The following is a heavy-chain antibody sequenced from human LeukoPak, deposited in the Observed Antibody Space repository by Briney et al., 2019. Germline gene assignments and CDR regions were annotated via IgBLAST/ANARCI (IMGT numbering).Heavy chain of an antibody. CDR1: GFTVSSNY. Sequence: GGSLRLSCAASGFTVSSNYMSWVRQAPGKGLEWVSVIYSGGSTYYADSVKGRFTISRDNSKNTLYLQMNSLRAEDTAVYYCARGSGYCSSTSCYQYYYCGMDVWGQGTTVTVSS. D-gene: IGHD2-2*01. CDR2: IYSGGST. J-gene: IGHJ6*02. V-gene: IGHV3-66*01. CDR3: ARGSGYCSSTSCYQYYYCGMDV.